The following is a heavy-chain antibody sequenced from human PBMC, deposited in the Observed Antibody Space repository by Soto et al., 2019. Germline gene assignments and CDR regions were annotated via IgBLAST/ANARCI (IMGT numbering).Heavy chain of an antibody. CDR2: INPSGGST. CDR1: GYTFTSYY. CDR3: ARFPGHLGELSLSPFDY. Sequence: ASVKVSCKASGYTFTSYYMHWVRQAPGQGLEWMGIINPSGGSTSYAQKFQGRVTMTRDTSTSTVYMELSSLRSEDTAVYYCARFPGHLGELSLSPFDYWGQGTLVTVSS. J-gene: IGHJ4*02. V-gene: IGHV1-46*03. D-gene: IGHD3-16*02.